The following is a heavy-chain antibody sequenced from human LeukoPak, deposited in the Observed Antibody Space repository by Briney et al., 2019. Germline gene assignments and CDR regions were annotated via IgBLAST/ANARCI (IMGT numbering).Heavy chain of an antibody. J-gene: IGHJ4*02. V-gene: IGHV3-23*01. CDR1: GFTFSSYA. Sequence: PGGSLRLSCAASGFTFSSYAMSWVRQAPGKGLEWVSAISGSGGSTYYADSVKGRFTISRDNSKNTLYLQMNSLRAEDTAVYYCAKGGYYDSLPPKNFDYWGQGTLVTVSS. CDR2: ISGSGGST. D-gene: IGHD3-22*01. CDR3: AKGGYYDSLPPKNFDY.